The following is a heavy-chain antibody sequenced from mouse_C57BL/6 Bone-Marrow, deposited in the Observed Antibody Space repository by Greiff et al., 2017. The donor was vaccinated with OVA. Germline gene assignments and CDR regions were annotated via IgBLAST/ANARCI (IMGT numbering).Heavy chain of an antibody. D-gene: IGHD2-3*01. Sequence: EVQRVESGGGLVQPGGSLKLSCAASGFTFSDYGMAWVRQAPRKGPEWVAFISNLAYSIYYADTVTGRFTISRENAKNTLYLEMSSLRSEDTAMYYCARHDGYSFDYWGQGTTLTVSS. CDR1: GFTFSDYG. CDR2: ISNLAYSI. CDR3: ARHDGYSFDY. V-gene: IGHV5-15*01. J-gene: IGHJ2*01.